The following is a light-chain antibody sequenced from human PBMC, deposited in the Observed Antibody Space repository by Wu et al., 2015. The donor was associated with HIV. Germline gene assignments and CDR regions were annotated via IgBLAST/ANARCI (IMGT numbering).Light chain of an antibody. J-gene: IGKJ5*01. Sequence: EIVLTQSPGTLSLSPGERATISCRASQTFGTSLAWYQHKPGQAPRLLIHGISKRATGIADRFSGSGSGTDFTLTISSLEPEDFAVYYCQQRTSWPLTFGQGTRLEIK. CDR2: GIS. V-gene: IGKV3-11*01. CDR1: QTFGTS. CDR3: QQRTSWPLT.